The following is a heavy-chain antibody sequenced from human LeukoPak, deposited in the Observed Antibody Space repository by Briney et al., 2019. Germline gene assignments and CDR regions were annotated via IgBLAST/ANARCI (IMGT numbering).Heavy chain of an antibody. J-gene: IGHJ4*02. V-gene: IGHV1-2*02. Sequence: GPVKVSCKASGYTFTGYYMHWVRQAPGQGLEWMGWINPNSGGTNYAQKFQGRVTMTRDTSISTAYMELSRLRSDDTAVYYCARSENGDYAPSFDYWGQGTLVTVSS. CDR1: GYTFTGYY. CDR2: INPNSGGT. D-gene: IGHD4-17*01. CDR3: ARSENGDYAPSFDY.